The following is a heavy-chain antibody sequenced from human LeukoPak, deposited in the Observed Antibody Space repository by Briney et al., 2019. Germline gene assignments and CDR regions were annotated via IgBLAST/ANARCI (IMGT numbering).Heavy chain of an antibody. D-gene: IGHD1-26*01. J-gene: IGHJ4*02. CDR1: GFIFSDYS. CDR3: ARRGYHDYSGFDY. V-gene: IGHV3-48*01. CDR2: IYSGSGNV. Sequence: GGSLRLSCAASGFIFSDYSMNWVRQAPGKGLEWISYIYSGSGNVYYADSVKGRFTISRDNARNSLYLQMNSLRAEDTALYYCARRGYHDYSGFDYWGQGTLVTVSS.